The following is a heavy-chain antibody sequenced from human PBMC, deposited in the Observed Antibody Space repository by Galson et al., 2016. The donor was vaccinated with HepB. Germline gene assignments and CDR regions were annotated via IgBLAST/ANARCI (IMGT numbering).Heavy chain of an antibody. Sequence: SETLSLTCTVSGDSVTSCCHYWSWVRQPAGKGLEWIGRIYIDGSTNYNPSLKSRVSISLDTSKSQFSLKVTSVTAADTAVYYCARSYGGYAFDIWGQGTMVTVSS. D-gene: IGHD4-23*01. CDR3: ARSYGGYAFDI. V-gene: IGHV4-61*10. CDR1: GDSVTSCCHY. CDR2: IYIDGST. J-gene: IGHJ3*02.